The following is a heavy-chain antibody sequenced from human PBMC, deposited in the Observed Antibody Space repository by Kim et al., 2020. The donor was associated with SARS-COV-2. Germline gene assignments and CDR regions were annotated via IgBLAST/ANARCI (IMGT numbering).Heavy chain of an antibody. J-gene: IGHJ2*01. CDR3: ARVKYYDSSGGYFDL. D-gene: IGHD3-22*01. V-gene: IGHV3-48*03. Sequence: DSVKGRFTSSRDNAKTSLYLQMNSLRAEDTAVYYCARVKYYDSSGGYFDLWGRGTLVTVSS.